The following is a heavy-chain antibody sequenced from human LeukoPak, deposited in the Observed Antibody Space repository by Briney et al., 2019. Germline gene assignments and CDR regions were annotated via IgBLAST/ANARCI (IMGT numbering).Heavy chain of an antibody. CDR1: GFTVSSNY. J-gene: IGHJ4*02. Sequence: GGSLRLSCAASGFTVSSNYMNWVRQAPGKGLEWVSVIYSGGSTYYADSVKGRFTISRDNARNSLDLQMSSLRGEDTAVYYCARDLYYYDSSGVFDFWGQGILVTVSS. CDR3: ARDLYYYDSSGVFDF. V-gene: IGHV3-53*01. D-gene: IGHD3-22*01. CDR2: IYSGGST.